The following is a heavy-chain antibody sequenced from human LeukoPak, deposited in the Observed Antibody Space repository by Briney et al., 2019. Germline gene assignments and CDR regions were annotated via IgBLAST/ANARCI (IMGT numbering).Heavy chain of an antibody. J-gene: IGHJ4*02. V-gene: IGHV3-23*01. D-gene: IGHD6-19*01. CDR2: ISGSGGST. CDR3: AKDQLRASSGWLY. Sequence: PGGSLRLSCAASGFTFSSYAMSWVRQAPGKGLEWVSTISGSGGSTYYADSVKGRITISIHNSKNTLYLQMKSLRAEDTAVYYCAKDQLRASSGWLYWGQGTLVTVSS. CDR1: GFTFSSYA.